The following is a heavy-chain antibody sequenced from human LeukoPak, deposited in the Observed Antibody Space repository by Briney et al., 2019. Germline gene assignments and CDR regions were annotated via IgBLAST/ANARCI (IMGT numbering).Heavy chain of an antibody. D-gene: IGHD3-22*01. CDR2: IYTSGST. CDR3: ASGPKAYYDSSGKYNWFDP. V-gene: IGHV4-61*02. Sequence: SETLSLTRTVSGYSISASYYWGWIRQPAGKGLGWIGRIYTSGSTNYNPSLKSRVTISLDTSKNQFSLKLSSVTAADTAVYYCASGPKAYYDSSGKYNWFDPWGQGTLVTVSS. J-gene: IGHJ5*02. CDR1: GYSISASYY.